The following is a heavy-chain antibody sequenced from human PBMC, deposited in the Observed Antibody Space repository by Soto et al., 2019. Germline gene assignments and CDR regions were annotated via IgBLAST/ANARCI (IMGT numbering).Heavy chain of an antibody. Sequence: QVQLQESGPGLVKPSQTLSLTCTVSGGSISSGGYYWSWIRQHPGKGLEWIGYIYYSGSTNYNPSLKSRVTISVDTSKNQFSLKLSSVTAADTAVYYCARIGDSSGYYPNDAFDIWGQGTMVTVSS. V-gene: IGHV4-31*03. CDR1: GGSISSGGYY. D-gene: IGHD3-22*01. J-gene: IGHJ3*02. CDR2: IYYSGST. CDR3: ARIGDSSGYYPNDAFDI.